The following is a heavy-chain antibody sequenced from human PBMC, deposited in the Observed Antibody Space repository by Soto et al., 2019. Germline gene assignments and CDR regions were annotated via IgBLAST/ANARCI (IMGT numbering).Heavy chain of an antibody. Sequence: QVQLQESGPGLVKPSQTLSLTCTVSGGSISSGDYYWSWIRQPPGKGLEWIGYIYYSGSTYYNPSLKSRVTISVDTSKNPFSVKLSSVTAADTAVYYCAKGDTAMVRLDYWGQGTLVTVSS. CDR1: GGSISSGDYY. D-gene: IGHD5-18*01. CDR3: AKGDTAMVRLDY. V-gene: IGHV4-30-4*01. CDR2: IYYSGST. J-gene: IGHJ4*02.